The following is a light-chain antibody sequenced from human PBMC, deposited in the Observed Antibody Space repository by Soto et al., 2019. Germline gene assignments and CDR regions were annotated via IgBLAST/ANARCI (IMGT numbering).Light chain of an antibody. CDR3: QQYNSYPYS. V-gene: IGKV1-5*03. Sequence: IQMTQSTSTLSASVGDRVSITCRASQTIFSLLAWYQQKPGKAPNLLIYKASSLESGVPSRYSGSGSGTEFTLTISGLQPDDFAAYYCQQYNSYPYSFGQGTKLEIK. CDR2: KAS. CDR1: QTIFSL. J-gene: IGKJ2*03.